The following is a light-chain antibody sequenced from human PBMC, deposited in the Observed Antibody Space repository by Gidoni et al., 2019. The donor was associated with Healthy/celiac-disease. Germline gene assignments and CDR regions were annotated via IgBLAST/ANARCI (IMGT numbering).Light chain of an antibody. Sequence: DIQMTQSPSSLSASVGDRVITSCQASQDISNYFNWYQQKPGKAPKLLIYDASNLETGVPSRFSGSGSGTDFTFTISSLQPEDIATYYCQQYDNLPLTFGGGTKVEIK. CDR2: DAS. CDR3: QQYDNLPLT. J-gene: IGKJ4*01. V-gene: IGKV1-33*01. CDR1: QDISNY.